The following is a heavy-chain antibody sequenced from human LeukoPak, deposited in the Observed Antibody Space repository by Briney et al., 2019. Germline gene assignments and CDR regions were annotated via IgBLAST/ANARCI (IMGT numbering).Heavy chain of an antibody. D-gene: IGHD4-23*01. CDR1: GFTFSSYW. CDR2: IASDGSST. V-gene: IGHV3-74*01. Sequence: GGSLRLSCAASGFTFSSYWMNWVRQAPGKGLVWVSCIASDGSSTTYADSMKGRFSISRDNAKNTLYLQMNSLRVEDTAVYYCARGRPHGNDYWGQGTLVTVSS. CDR3: ARGRPHGNDY. J-gene: IGHJ4*02.